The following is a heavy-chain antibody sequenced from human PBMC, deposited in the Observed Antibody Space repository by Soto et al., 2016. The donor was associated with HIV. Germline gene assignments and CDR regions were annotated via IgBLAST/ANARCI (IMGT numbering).Heavy chain of an antibody. CDR3: ARGRMIRGVIISAFDI. CDR2: ISSSCSST. V-gene: IGHV3-11*05. CDR1: GFTFNDYS. Sequence: QVQLVESGGGLVKPGGSLRLSCAASGFTFNDYSMNWMRQAPGKGLEWVSYISSSCSSTNYADSVKGRFTISRDNAKNSLYLQMNSLRAEDTAVYYCARGRMIRGVIISAFDIWGQGTMVTVSS. D-gene: IGHD3-10*01. J-gene: IGHJ3*02.